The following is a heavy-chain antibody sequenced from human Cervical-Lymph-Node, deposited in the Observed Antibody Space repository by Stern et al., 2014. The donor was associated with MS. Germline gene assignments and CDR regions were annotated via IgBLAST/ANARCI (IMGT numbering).Heavy chain of an antibody. CDR1: GFNSATYT. Sequence: EVQLVESGGGLVKPGESLRLSCVASGFNSATYTMTWVRQAPGKPLEWVSSITKSGFLYYTSSVKGRFIISRDNAENSLYLQMNSLRADDTAVYFCAREDYTVALVGMDVWGQGTTVTVSS. CDR2: ITKSGFL. D-gene: IGHD2-2*02. CDR3: AREDYTVALVGMDV. V-gene: IGHV3-21*01. J-gene: IGHJ6*02.